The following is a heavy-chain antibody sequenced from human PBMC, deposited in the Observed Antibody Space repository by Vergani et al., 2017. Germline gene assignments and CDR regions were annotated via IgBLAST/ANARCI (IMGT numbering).Heavy chain of an antibody. CDR1: GFTVSSNY. CDR3: ATAPDYNKGVGFFDY. CDR2: IYSGGST. J-gene: IGHJ4*02. Sequence: EVQLVETGGGLIQPGGSLRLSCAASGFTVSSNYMSWVRQAPGKGLEWVSVIYSGGSTYYADSVKGRFTISRDNSKNTLDLQMNSLRAEDTAVYYCATAPDYNKGVGFFDYWGQGTLVTVSS. V-gene: IGHV3-53*02. D-gene: IGHD4-11*01.